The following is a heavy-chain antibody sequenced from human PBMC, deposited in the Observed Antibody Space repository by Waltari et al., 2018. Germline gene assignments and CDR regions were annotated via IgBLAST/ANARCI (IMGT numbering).Heavy chain of an antibody. CDR3: ASSQNGLPLDY. CDR1: GGSISSYY. V-gene: IGHV4-59*01. CDR2: IYYRGST. Sequence: QVQLQESGPGLVKPSETLSRTCTGSGGSISSYYWSWIRQPPGKGLEWIGYIYYRGSTNSHPSPKSRVTISVDTSKNPFSLKLSSVTAADTAVYYCASSQNGLPLDYWGQGTLVTVSS. D-gene: IGHD2-15*01. J-gene: IGHJ4*02.